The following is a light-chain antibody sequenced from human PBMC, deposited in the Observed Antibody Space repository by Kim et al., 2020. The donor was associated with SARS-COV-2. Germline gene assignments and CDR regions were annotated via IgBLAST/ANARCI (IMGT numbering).Light chain of an antibody. CDR2: WAS. CDR3: QQYSSTPLT. V-gene: IGKV4-1*01. CDR1: QTLLNWSNNNNY. J-gene: IGKJ4*01. Sequence: DIVMTQSPDSLAVSLGERATINCKSSQTLLNWSNNNNYLAWYQQKPGQPPRLLIYWASTRESGVPDRFSGSGSGTDFTLTISSLQAEDVAVYYCQQYSSTPLTFGGGTKVDIK.